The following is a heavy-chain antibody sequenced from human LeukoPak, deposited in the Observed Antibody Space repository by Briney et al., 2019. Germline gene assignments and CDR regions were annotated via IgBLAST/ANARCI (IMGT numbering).Heavy chain of an antibody. J-gene: IGHJ3*02. Sequence: PSETLSLTCTVSGGSISSYYWSWIRQPAGKGLEWIGRIYTSGSTNYNPSLKSRVTMSVDTSKNQFSLKLSSVTAADTAVYYCAREGGDYDYVWGSYAGAFDIWGQGTMVTVSS. V-gene: IGHV4-4*07. D-gene: IGHD3-16*01. CDR1: GGSISSYY. CDR3: AREGGDYDYVWGSYAGAFDI. CDR2: IYTSGST.